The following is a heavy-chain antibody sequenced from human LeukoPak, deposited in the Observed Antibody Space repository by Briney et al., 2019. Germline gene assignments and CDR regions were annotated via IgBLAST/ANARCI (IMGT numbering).Heavy chain of an antibody. CDR2: NSSSSNYI. CDR3: VRSQGGYYYDSSGYYQGPLDY. D-gene: IGHD3-22*01. CDR1: GVTLGNGG. J-gene: IGHJ4*02. Sequence: GGTLKLSCAAAGVTLGNGGMSWVSEELAEGPEWFTSNSSSSNYIHYADSVKGRFTISRDNAENSLYLQMNGLRAEDTAMYYCVRSQGGYYYDSSGYYQGPLDYWGQGTLVTVSS. V-gene: IGHV3-21*01.